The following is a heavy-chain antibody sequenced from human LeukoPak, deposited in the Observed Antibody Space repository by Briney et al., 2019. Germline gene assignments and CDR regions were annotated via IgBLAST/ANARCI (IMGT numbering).Heavy chain of an antibody. CDR2: IIPIFGTA. CDR3: TTELGYCSGGSCASFDY. D-gene: IGHD2-15*01. J-gene: IGHJ4*02. CDR1: GYTFTSYY. Sequence: SVKVSCKASGYTFTSYYMHWVRQAPGQGLEWMGRIIPIFGTANYAQKFQGRVTITTDESTSTAYMELSSLRSEDTAVYYCTTELGYCSGGSCASFDYWGQGTLVTVSS. V-gene: IGHV1-69*05.